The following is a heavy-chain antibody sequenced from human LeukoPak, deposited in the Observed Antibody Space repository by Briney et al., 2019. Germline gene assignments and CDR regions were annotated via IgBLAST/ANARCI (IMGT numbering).Heavy chain of an antibody. CDR1: GFTFSSYE. V-gene: IGHV3-48*03. J-gene: IGHJ5*02. CDR3: VREAGYCAPVCVKTNWFDP. Sequence: GGSLRLSCAGSGFTFSSYEMNWVRQAPGKGLEWVSYISKSGNNIYYGDSVKGRFAISRDDSTNTVYLHMNSLRDEDTALYHCVREAGYCAPVCVKTNWFDPWGQGTLVTVSS. CDR2: ISKSGNNI. D-gene: IGHD2-15*01.